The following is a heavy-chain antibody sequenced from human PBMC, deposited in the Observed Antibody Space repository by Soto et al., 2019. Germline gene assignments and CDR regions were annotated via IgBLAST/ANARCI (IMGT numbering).Heavy chain of an antibody. J-gene: IGHJ5*02. CDR3: ARDSPNYDFWSGYSNNWFDP. CDR1: GFTFSSYW. V-gene: IGHV3-7*01. CDR2: IKQDGSEK. Sequence: PGGSLRLSCAASGFTFSSYWMSWVRQAPGKGLEWVANIKQDGSEKYYVDSVKGRFTISRDNAKNSLYLQMNSLRAEDTAVYYCARDSPNYDFWSGYSNNWFDPWGQGTLVTVPQ. D-gene: IGHD3-3*01.